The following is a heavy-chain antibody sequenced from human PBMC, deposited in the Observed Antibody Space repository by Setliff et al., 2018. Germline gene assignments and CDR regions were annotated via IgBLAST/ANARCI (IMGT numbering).Heavy chain of an antibody. CDR2: INQDGSGK. J-gene: IGHJ5*02. CDR1: GFTFSSFW. V-gene: IGHV3-7*01. Sequence: GGSLRLSCAASGFTFSSFWMSWVRQSPGKGLEWVANINQDGSGKYYVDSVKGRFTISRDNAQKTLYLHMNNLRADDTAVFYCVPGRGSWGQGALVTVSS. D-gene: IGHD6-25*01. CDR3: VPGRGS.